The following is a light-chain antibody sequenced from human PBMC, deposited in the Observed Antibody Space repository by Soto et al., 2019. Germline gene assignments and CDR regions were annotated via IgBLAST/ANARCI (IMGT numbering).Light chain of an antibody. CDR2: AAS. J-gene: IGKJ4*01. CDR3: QKYPHVPA. Sequence: DIQMTQSPSSLSASVGDRVTITCRASQGISNYLAWYQQIPGKVPKLLISAASTLQSGVPSRFSGSGSGTDFTLTISSLQPDDVATYYCQKYPHVPAFGGGTKVEIK. V-gene: IGKV1-27*01. CDR1: QGISNY.